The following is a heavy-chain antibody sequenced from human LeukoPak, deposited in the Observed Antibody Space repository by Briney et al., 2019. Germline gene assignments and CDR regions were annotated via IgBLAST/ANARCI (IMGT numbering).Heavy chain of an antibody. D-gene: IGHD1-26*01. Sequence: SETLSLTCSVSHVSVNDDNYYWNWIRQSAGKELEWIGCIFGRGNTLYNPSLKSRVAISLDTSRNQVSLELTSVTAADTAVYYCASEKWETGLRAFDIWGQGTKVTVSS. V-gene: IGHV4-61*10. CDR3: ASEKWETGLRAFDI. J-gene: IGHJ3*02. CDR2: IFGRGNT. CDR1: HVSVNDDNYY.